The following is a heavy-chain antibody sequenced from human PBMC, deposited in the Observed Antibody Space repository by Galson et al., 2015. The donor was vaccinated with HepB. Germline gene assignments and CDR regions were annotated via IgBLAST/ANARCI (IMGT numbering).Heavy chain of an antibody. CDR3: AKGLRSSGWGGFDY. J-gene: IGHJ4*02. Sequence: SLRLSCAASGFTFSSYAMSWVRQAPGKGLEWVSSISNIIGSTYYADSAKGRFTISRDNSKNTLYLQMNSLRAEDTAVYYCAKGLRSSGWGGFDYWGQGTLVTVSS. D-gene: IGHD6-19*01. CDR1: GFTFSSYA. V-gene: IGHV3-23*01. CDR2: ISNIIGST.